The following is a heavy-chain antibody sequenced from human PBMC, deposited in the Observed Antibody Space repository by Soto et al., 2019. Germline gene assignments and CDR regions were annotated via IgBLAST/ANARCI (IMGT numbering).Heavy chain of an antibody. D-gene: IGHD3-22*01. CDR3: VRGPDYEGYFDY. Sequence: QVRLVQSGAEVKKTESSVKVSCEASGTTFSNFAIGWVRQAPGQGLEWMGGIILPFGTPNYAQKFQGRVTISADESMTTVHMELRGLRSGDTAVYYCVRGPDYEGYFDYWGQGTLVTVSS. V-gene: IGHV1-69*12. J-gene: IGHJ4*02. CDR1: GTTFSNFA. CDR2: IILPFGTP.